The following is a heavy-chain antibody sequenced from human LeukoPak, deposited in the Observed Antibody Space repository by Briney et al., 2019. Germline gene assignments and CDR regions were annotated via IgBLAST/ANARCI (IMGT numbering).Heavy chain of an antibody. CDR3: ARGRHCSSTSCYGYYGMDV. CDR1: GFTFSSYW. D-gene: IGHD2-2*01. V-gene: IGHV3-7*01. J-gene: IGHJ6*02. CDR2: IKQDGSEK. Sequence: PGGSLRLSCAASGFTFSSYWMSWVRQAPGKGLEWVANIKQDGSEKYYVDSVKGRFTISRDNAKNSLYLQMNSLRAEDTAVYYCARGRHCSSTSCYGYYGMDVWGQGTTVTVSS.